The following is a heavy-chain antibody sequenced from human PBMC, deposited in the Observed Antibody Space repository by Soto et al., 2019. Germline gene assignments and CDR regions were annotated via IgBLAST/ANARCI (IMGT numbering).Heavy chain of an antibody. V-gene: IGHV3-7*01. CDR2: INQDGSER. D-gene: IGHD3-22*01. CDR3: ARDYSDNNGGRFDA. CDR1: GFTFSTCW. Sequence: PGGSLRLSCAASGFTFSTCWMMWVRQAPGKGLEWVANINQDGSERYYVDSVKGRFTISRDNSKNTLYLQMNSLRAEDTAVYYCARDYSDNNGGRFDAWGQGALVTVSS. J-gene: IGHJ5*02.